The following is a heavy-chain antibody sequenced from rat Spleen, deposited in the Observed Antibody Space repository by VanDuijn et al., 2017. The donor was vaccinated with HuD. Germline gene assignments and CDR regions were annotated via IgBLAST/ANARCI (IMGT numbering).Heavy chain of an antibody. CDR3: ARSNGYGPFDY. CDR2: IWSGGST. V-gene: IGHV2-1*01. Sequence: QVQLKESGPGLVQPSQTLSLTCTVSGFSLTRNSVTWVRQPPGKGLEWMGSIWSGGSTDYNSALKSRLSITWDTSKSQVLLKMNSLQTEDTAMYFCARSNGYGPFDYWGQGVMVTVSS. CDR1: GFSLTRNS. D-gene: IGHD1-4*01. J-gene: IGHJ2*01.